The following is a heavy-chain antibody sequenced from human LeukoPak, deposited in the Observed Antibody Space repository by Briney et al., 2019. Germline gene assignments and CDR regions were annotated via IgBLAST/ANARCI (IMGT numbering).Heavy chain of an antibody. V-gene: IGHV3-64*01. CDR2: ISSNGGST. Sequence: GGSLRLSCAASGFXFSSYAMHWVRQAPGKGLEYVSDISSNGGSTYYANSVKGRFTISRDNSKNTLYLQMGSLRAEDMAVYYCARDAYSSGWYDYWGQGTLVTVSS. CDR3: ARDAYSSGWYDY. J-gene: IGHJ4*02. D-gene: IGHD6-19*01. CDR1: GFXFSSYA.